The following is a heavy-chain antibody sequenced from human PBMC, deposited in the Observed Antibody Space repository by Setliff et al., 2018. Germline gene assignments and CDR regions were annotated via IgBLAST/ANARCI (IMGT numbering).Heavy chain of an antibody. V-gene: IGHV4-61*05. D-gene: IGHD5-18*01. Sequence: SETLSLTCTVSGGSISSSSYYWGWIRQPPGKGLEWIGFISYIGNTNYNPSLKSRLTMSVDTSKNQFSLKVTSVTAADTAVYYCVRSMPDTANFDYWGQGTLVTVSS. CDR3: VRSMPDTANFDY. CDR2: ISYIGNT. CDR1: GGSISSSSYY. J-gene: IGHJ4*02.